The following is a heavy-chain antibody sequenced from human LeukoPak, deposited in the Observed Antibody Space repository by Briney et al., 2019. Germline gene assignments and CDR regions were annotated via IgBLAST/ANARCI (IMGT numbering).Heavy chain of an antibody. CDR3: ARASASRFDTAMAWAFDI. V-gene: IGHV3-30-3*01. Sequence: SGGSLRLSCAASGFTFSSYAMHWVRQAPGKGLEWVAVISYDGSNKYYADSVKGRFTISRDNSKNTLYLQMNSLRAEDTAVYYCARASASRFDTAMAWAFDIWGQGTMVTVSS. D-gene: IGHD5-18*01. CDR2: ISYDGSNK. J-gene: IGHJ3*02. CDR1: GFTFSSYA.